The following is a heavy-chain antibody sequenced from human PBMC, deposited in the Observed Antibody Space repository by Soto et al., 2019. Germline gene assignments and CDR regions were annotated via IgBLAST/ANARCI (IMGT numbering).Heavy chain of an antibody. D-gene: IGHD3-10*01. CDR1: DGSISPDY. Sequence: PSETLSLTCTGSDGSISPDYWSWSRQPPGKGLEWIGYIYYSGSTYYNPSLKSRVTISVDTSKNQFSLKLSSVTAADTAVYYCARVRITMVRGVMGSNWFAPWGQGTLVPVS. CDR3: ARVRITMVRGVMGSNWFAP. J-gene: IGHJ5*02. V-gene: IGHV4-59*12. CDR2: IYYSGST.